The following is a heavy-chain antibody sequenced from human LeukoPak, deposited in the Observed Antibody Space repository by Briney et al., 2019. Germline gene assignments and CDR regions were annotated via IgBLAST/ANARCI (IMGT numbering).Heavy chain of an antibody. V-gene: IGHV5-51*01. J-gene: IGHJ6*03. CDR3: ARSKAYYYYYMDV. CDR1: GYSFTSYW. Sequence: GESLKISSKGSGYSFTSYWIGWVRQMPGKGLEWMGIIYPGDSDTRYSPSFQGQVTISADKSISTAYLQWSSLKASDTAMYYCARSKAYYYYYMDVWGKGTTVTVSS. CDR2: IYPGDSDT.